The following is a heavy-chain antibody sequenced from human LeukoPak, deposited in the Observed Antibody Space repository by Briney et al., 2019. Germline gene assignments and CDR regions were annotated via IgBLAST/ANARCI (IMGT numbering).Heavy chain of an antibody. J-gene: IGHJ4*02. V-gene: IGHV3-30*03. Sequence: GRSLGLSCAASGFTFSSYGMHWVRQAPGKGLEWVAVISYDGSNKYYADSVKGRFTISRDNSKNTLYLQMNSLRAEDTAVYYCARDKNWNDLLELSYWGQGTLVTVSS. CDR3: ARDKNWNDLLELSY. D-gene: IGHD1-1*01. CDR2: ISYDGSNK. CDR1: GFTFSSYG.